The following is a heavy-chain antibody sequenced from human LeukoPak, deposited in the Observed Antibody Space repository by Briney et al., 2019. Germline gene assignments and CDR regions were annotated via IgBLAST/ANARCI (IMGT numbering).Heavy chain of an antibody. V-gene: IGHV1-46*03. D-gene: IGHD6-13*01. Sequence: ASVKVSCKASGYTFTSYFMHWVRQAPGQGLEWMGIINPSGGSTSYAQKFQGRVTMTRDTSTSTVYMELSSLRSEDTAVYYCAREEQQLALDYWGQGTLVTVSS. CDR2: INPSGGST. J-gene: IGHJ4*02. CDR3: AREEQQLALDY. CDR1: GYTFTSYF.